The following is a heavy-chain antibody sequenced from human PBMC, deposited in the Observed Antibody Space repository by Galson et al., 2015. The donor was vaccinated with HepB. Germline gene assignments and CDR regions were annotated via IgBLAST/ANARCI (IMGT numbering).Heavy chain of an antibody. Sequence: SLRLSCAASGFTFSSNATAWVRQAPGKGLEWVGFIRSKAYGGTTEYAASVKGRFTISRDDSKSIAYLQMNSLKTEDTAGYYCTSYSSGWYMVDYWGQGTLVTVSS. CDR1: GFTFSSNA. CDR3: TSYSSGWYMVDY. D-gene: IGHD6-19*01. CDR2: IRSKAYGGTT. J-gene: IGHJ4*02. V-gene: IGHV3-49*04.